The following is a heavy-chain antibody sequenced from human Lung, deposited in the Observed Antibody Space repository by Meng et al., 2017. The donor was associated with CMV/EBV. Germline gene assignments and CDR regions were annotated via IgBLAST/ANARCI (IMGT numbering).Heavy chain of an antibody. CDR2: INPSGGSS. CDR3: ARVSKGGSYRFDP. J-gene: IGHJ5*02. D-gene: IGHD1-26*01. CDR1: GYTFNTYD. V-gene: IGHV1-46*02. Sequence: QVELVQSGSDVKKPGASVRVSGKAFGYTFNTYDMHWVRQAPGQGLDWMGVINPSGGSSIYAQRFQGRVTMTSDTSTTTVYMDLSSLRSEDTAVYYCARVSKGGSYRFDPWGQGTLVTVFS.